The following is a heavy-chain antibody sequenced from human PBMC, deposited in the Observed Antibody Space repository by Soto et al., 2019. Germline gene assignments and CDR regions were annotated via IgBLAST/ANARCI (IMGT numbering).Heavy chain of an antibody. Sequence: QVQLRESGPGLVKPSEPLSLTCTVSGDSLTGSYWSWIRQPPGKTLEWIGYIYHSGTTTYNPSLKSRVSISVDTSKNQVSLRLTSVIAADTAVYYCARDMPYAAGSLAGCDYWGQGILVTVSS. J-gene: IGHJ4*02. CDR1: GDSLTGSY. V-gene: IGHV4-59*01. CDR2: IYHSGTT. D-gene: IGHD1-26*01. CDR3: ARDMPYAAGSLAGCDY.